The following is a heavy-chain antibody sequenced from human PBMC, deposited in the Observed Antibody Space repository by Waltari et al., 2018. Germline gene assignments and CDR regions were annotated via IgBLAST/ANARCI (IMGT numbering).Heavy chain of an antibody. CDR3: ARQGGGGRSFDY. D-gene: IGHD2-15*01. CDR2: ISYSGTT. Sequence: QLQLQESGPGLVKPSETLSLTCTVPGAPISNTSYLWVWTRQPPGKGLEWVGSISYSGTTNYNPSLKNRVTISLDTSKNQFSLDLRSVTAGDTAVYFCARQGGGGRSFDYWGQGALVTVSS. J-gene: IGHJ4*02. CDR1: GAPISNTSYL. V-gene: IGHV4-39*01.